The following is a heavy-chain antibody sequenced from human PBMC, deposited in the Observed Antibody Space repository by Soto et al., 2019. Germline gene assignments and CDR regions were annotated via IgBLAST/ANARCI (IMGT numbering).Heavy chain of an antibody. CDR1: GFTFVSYA. D-gene: IGHD3-10*01. CDR3: AKTAGITMVRGVLTS. CDR2: ISVSGTNT. J-gene: IGHJ4*02. Sequence: EVLLLESGGGLVQPGGSLKLSCAASGFTFVSYAMTWVRQAPGKGLEWVSTISVSGTNTYYADSVEGRFTISRDNSKNTLYLQMNGVRAEDTAVYDCAKTAGITMVRGVLTSGGQGTVVTVSS. V-gene: IGHV3-23*01.